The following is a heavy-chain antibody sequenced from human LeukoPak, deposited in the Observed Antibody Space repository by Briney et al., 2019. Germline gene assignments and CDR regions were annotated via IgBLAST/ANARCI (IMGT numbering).Heavy chain of an antibody. CDR1: GGTFSSYA. J-gene: IGHJ4*02. CDR2: IIPIFGTA. CDR3: ARDYYDSSGYYPYYFDY. D-gene: IGHD3-22*01. V-gene: IGHV1-69*05. Sequence: ASVKVSCKASGGTFSSYAISWERHAPGQGLEWMGRIIPIFGTANYAQKFQGRVTITTDESTSTAYMELRSLRSEDTAVYYCARDYYDSSGYYPYYFDYWGQGTLVTVSS.